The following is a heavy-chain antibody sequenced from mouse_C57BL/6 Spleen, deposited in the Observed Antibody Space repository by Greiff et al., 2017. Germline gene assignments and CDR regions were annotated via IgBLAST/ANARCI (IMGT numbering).Heavy chain of an antibody. CDR3: ARGGYDYDEGYFDV. D-gene: IGHD2-4*01. V-gene: IGHV1-82*01. J-gene: IGHJ1*03. CDR2: FYPGDGDT. Sequence: VKLVESGPELVKPGASVKISGKASGYAFSSSWMNWVKQRPGKGLEWIGRFYPGDGDTTYNGKFKGKAPLTAAKSSSTAYMQSSSLTYEDSAVYFCARGGYDYDEGYFDVWGTGTTVTVSS. CDR1: GYAFSSSW.